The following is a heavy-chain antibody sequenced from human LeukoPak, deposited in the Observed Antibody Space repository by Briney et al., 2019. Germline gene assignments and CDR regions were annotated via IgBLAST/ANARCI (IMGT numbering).Heavy chain of an antibody. CDR2: IYHSGST. Sequence: SETLSLTCAVSGGSISSGGYSWSWIRQPPGKGLEWIGYIYHSGSTYYNPSLKSRVTISVDRSKNQFSLKLSSVTAADTAVYYCARLKADSGARLFDYWGQGTLVTVSS. CDR1: GGSISSGGYS. D-gene: IGHD1-26*01. CDR3: ARLKADSGARLFDY. J-gene: IGHJ4*02. V-gene: IGHV4-30-2*01.